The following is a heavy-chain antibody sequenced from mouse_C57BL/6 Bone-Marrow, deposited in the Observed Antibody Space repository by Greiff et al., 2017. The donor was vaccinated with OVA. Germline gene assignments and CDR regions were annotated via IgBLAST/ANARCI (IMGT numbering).Heavy chain of an antibody. J-gene: IGHJ2*01. V-gene: IGHV5-16*01. Sequence: EVKVVESEGGLVQPGSSMKLSCTASGFTFSDYYMAWVRQVPEKGLEWVANINYDGSSTYYLDSLKSRFIISRDNAKNILYLQMSSLKSEDTATYYCARVGIHFDYWGQGTTLTVSS. CDR3: ARVGIHFDY. CDR1: GFTFSDYY. CDR2: INYDGSST.